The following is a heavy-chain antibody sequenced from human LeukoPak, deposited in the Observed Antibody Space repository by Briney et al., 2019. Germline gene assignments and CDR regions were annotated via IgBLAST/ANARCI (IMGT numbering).Heavy chain of an antibody. V-gene: IGHV3-21*01. Sequence: PGGSLRLSCAASGFTFSSYSMNWVRQAPGKGLEWVSSISSSSSYIYYADSVKGRFTISRDSAKNSLYLQMNSLRAEDTAVYYCARADYDSSSYYYYGMDVWGQGTTVTVSS. J-gene: IGHJ6*02. D-gene: IGHD3-22*01. CDR3: ARADYDSSSYYYYGMDV. CDR2: ISSSSSYI. CDR1: GFTFSSYS.